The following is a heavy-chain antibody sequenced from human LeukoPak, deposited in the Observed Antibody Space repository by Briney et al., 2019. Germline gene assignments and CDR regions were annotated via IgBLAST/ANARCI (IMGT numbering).Heavy chain of an antibody. J-gene: IGHJ5*02. D-gene: IGHD3-10*01. CDR3: ARDRAGTKAWVEFDP. CDR1: GFSLSTFS. V-gene: IGHV3-21*01. CDR2: ISTRSSYI. Sequence: GGSLRLSCAASGFSLSTFSMNWVRQAPGRGLEWVSSISTRSSYIYYVDSVKGRFTISRDNSKNTVYLEMNSLRPEDTAVYYCARDRAGTKAWVEFDPWGQGTLVTVSS.